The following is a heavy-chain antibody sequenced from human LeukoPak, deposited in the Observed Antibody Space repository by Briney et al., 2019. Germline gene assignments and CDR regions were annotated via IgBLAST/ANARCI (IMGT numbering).Heavy chain of an antibody. D-gene: IGHD5-18*01. CDR2: IIPIFGTA. V-gene: IGHV1-69*13. Sequence: ASVKVSCKASGGTFSSYAISWVRQAPGQGLEWMGGIIPIFGTANYAQKFQGRVTITADESTSTAYMELSSLRSEDTAVYYCARGSGYSYGYDPRGLGYSDYWGQGTLVTVSS. J-gene: IGHJ4*02. CDR3: ARGSGYSYGYDPRGLGYSDY. CDR1: GGTFSSYA.